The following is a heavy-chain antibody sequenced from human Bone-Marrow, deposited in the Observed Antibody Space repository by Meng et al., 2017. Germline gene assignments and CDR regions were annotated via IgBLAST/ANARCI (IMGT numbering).Heavy chain of an antibody. CDR3: TVYITGHM. V-gene: IGHV3-73*01. CDR1: DFTFSGSD. D-gene: IGHD6-19*01. Sequence: GESLKISCAASDFTFSGSDVHWVRQASGKGLEWVGRILTKDKNYATAYAASVKGRFTISRDDSLNTGYLQMDSLRSEDTALYYCTVYITGHMWGRGTMVTVSS. J-gene: IGHJ3*02. CDR2: ILTKDKNYAT.